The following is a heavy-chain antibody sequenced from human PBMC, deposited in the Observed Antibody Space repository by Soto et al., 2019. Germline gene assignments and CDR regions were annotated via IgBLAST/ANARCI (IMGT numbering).Heavy chain of an antibody. Sequence: PGESLKISCKGSGYSFTSYWIGWVRQMPAKGLEWMGIIYPGDSDTRYSPSFQGQVTISADKSISTAYLQWSSLKASDTAMYYCGQHFPQRITIFGVVKQYLYYGTDVCGQGLTVTVSS. CDR1: GYSFTSYW. D-gene: IGHD3-3*01. J-gene: IGHJ6*02. CDR3: GQHFPQRITIFGVVKQYLYYGTDV. V-gene: IGHV5-51*01. CDR2: IYPGDSDT.